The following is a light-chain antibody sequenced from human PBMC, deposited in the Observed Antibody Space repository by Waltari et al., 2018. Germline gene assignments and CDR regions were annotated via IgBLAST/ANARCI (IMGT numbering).Light chain of an antibody. Sequence: QSVLTQPPSASGTPGQRVTISCSGSSSNIGSNYVYWYQQPPGTAPKRLIYRNNQRPSGVPDRVAGSKSGTAASRAISGLRSEDEADYYCAAWDDSLSGWVFGGGTKLTVL. CDR3: AAWDDSLSGWV. CDR1: SSNIGSNY. J-gene: IGLJ3*02. V-gene: IGLV1-47*01. CDR2: RNN.